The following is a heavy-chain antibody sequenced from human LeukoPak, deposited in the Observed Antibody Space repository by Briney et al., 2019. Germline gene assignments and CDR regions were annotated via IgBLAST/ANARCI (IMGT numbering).Heavy chain of an antibody. CDR1: GYTFTGYY. D-gene: IGHD3-22*01. CDR2: INPNSGGT. J-gene: IGHJ1*01. V-gene: IGHV1-2*02. Sequence: ASVKVSCKASGYTFTGYYMHWVRQAPGQGLEWMGWINPNSGGTNYAQKFQGRVTMTRDTSISTVYMELSRLRSGDTAVYYCARGPDYYESPYFQHWGQGTLVTVSS. CDR3: ARGPDYYESPYFQH.